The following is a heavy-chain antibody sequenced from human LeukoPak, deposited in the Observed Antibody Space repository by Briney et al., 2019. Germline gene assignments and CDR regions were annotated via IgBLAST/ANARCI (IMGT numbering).Heavy chain of an antibody. CDR3: ARAPELRITMTVVWFDP. Sequence: KPSETLSLTCAVYGGSFSGYYWSWIRQPPGKGLEWIGEINHSGSTNYNPSLKSRVTISVDTSKNQFSLKLSSVTAADTAVYYCARAPELRITMTVVWFDPWGQGTLVTVSS. CDR2: INHSGST. D-gene: IGHD3-22*01. J-gene: IGHJ5*02. CDR1: GGSFSGYY. V-gene: IGHV4-34*01.